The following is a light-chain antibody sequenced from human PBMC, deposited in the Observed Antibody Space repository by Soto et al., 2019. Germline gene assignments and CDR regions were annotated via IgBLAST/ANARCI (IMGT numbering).Light chain of an antibody. CDR3: QQRSNWPHT. CDR2: DAS. J-gene: IGKJ2*01. Sequence: EIVLTQSPATLSLSPGERATLSCRASQSVSSYLAWYQQKPGQAPRLLIYDASNRATGIPARFSGSGSGTDFTLTISSLEPEDVAVYYGQQRSNWPHTFGQGNKLEIK. V-gene: IGKV3-11*01. CDR1: QSVSSY.